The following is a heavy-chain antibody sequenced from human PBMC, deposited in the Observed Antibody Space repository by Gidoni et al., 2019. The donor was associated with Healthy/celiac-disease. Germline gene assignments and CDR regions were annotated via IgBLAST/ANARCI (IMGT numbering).Heavy chain of an antibody. Sequence: QVQLVQSGAEVKKPGASVKVSCTASGYTFTSYYMPWVRQAPGQGLEWMGIINPSGGSTSYAQKFQGRVTMTRDTSTSTVYMELSSLRSEDTAVYYCARDRGYGGNSGGSDYWGQGTLVTVSS. CDR1: GYTFTSYY. CDR3: ARDRGYGGNSGGSDY. CDR2: INPSGGST. V-gene: IGHV1-46*01. J-gene: IGHJ4*02. D-gene: IGHD4-17*01.